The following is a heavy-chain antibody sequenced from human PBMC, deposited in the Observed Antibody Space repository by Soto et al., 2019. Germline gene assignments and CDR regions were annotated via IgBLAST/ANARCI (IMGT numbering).Heavy chain of an antibody. CDR1: GFTLDDYA. D-gene: IGHD3-22*01. V-gene: IGHV3-9*01. J-gene: IGHJ3*02. CDR3: ARDQLYYNDISGRPLNAFDI. CDR2: ISWNSGSI. Sequence: PGGSLRLSCAASGFTLDDYAMYWVRQAPGKGLEWVSGISWNSGSIGYADSVKGRFTISRDNAKNSLYLQMNSLRAEDTAVYYYARDQLYYNDISGRPLNAFDIWGQGTMVTVSS.